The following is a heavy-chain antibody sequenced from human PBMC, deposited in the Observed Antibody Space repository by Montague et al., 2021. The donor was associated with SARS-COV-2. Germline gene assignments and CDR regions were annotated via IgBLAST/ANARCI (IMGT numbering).Heavy chain of an antibody. J-gene: IGHJ6*02. Sequence: SETLSLTCAVYGGSFSGYYWSWIRQPPGKGLEWIGEINHSGSTNYNPSLKSRVTISVDTSKNQFSLKLSSVTAADTAVCYCARGRTVTTFYYYYYGMDVWGQGTTVTVSS. CDR3: ARGRTVTTFYYYYYGMDV. CDR1: GGSFSGYY. V-gene: IGHV4-34*01. CDR2: INHSGST. D-gene: IGHD4-17*01.